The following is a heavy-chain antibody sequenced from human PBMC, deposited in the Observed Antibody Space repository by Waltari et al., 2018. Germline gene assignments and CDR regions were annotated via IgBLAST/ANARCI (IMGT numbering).Heavy chain of an antibody. V-gene: IGHV4-30-4*08. CDR2: IYYSGST. CDR1: GGSISSGDYY. CDR3: AREKRDYYDSSGYVDY. D-gene: IGHD3-22*01. Sequence: QVQLQESGPGLVKPSQTLSLTCTVSGGSISSGDYYWSWIRPPPGKGLEWIGYIYYSGSTYYNPSLKSRVTISVDTSKNQFSLKLSSVTAADTAVYYCAREKRDYYDSSGYVDYWGQGTLVTVSS. J-gene: IGHJ4*02.